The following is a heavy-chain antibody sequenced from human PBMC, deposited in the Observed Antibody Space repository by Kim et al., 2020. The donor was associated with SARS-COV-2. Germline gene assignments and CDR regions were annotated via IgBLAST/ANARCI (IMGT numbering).Heavy chain of an antibody. CDR2: ITDGGRKT. J-gene: IGHJ4*02. D-gene: IGHD3-9*01. CDR1: GFLVSNYD. V-gene: IGHV3-23*01. Sequence: GGSLRLSCAATGFLVSNYDMSWVRQLPGKGLEWVSVITDGGRKTFYADSVRGRFTVSRDNSKNTLYLQMNSLRAEDTAIYYCAKRQSDKSLDFWGRGTSVTVSS. CDR3: AKRQSDKSLDF.